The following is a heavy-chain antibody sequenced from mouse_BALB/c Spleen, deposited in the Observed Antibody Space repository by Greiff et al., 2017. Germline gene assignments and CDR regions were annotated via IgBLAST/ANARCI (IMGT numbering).Heavy chain of an antibody. CDR3: ARARNGYYDAMDY. V-gene: IGHV5-17*02. D-gene: IGHD2-2*01. J-gene: IGHJ4*01. CDR1: GFTFSSFG. CDR2: ISSGSSTI. Sequence: EVKVVESGGGLVQPGGSRKLSCAASGFTFSSFGMHWVRQAPEKGLEWVAYISSGSSTIYYADTVKGRFTISRDNPKNTLFLQMTSLRSEDTAMYYCARARNGYYDAMDYWGQGTSVTVSS.